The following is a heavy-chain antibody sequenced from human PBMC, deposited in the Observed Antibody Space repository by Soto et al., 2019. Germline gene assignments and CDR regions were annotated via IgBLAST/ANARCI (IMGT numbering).Heavy chain of an antibody. J-gene: IGHJ4*02. CDR1: GGSFSGYY. Sequence: PSETLSLTCAVYGGSFSGYYWSWIRQPPGKGLEWIGEINHSGSTNYNPSLKSRVTISVDTSKNQFSLRLSSVTAADTAVYYCARGRDGYNSDYFDYWGQGILVTVSS. CDR3: ARGRDGYNSDYFDY. D-gene: IGHD5-12*01. CDR2: INHSGST. V-gene: IGHV4-34*01.